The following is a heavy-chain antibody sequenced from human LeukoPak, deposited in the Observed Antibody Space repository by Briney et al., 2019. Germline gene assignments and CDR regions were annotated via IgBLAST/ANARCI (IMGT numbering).Heavy chain of an antibody. J-gene: IGHJ4*02. D-gene: IGHD6-13*01. Sequence: GGSLRLSCAASGFTVSSNYMSWVRQAPGKGLEWVSVIYSGGSTYYADSVKGRFTISRDNSKNTLYLQMNSLRAEDTAVYYCARGERSWHFYFDHWGQGTLVTVSS. CDR1: GFTVSSNY. CDR3: ARGERSWHFYFDH. V-gene: IGHV3-53*01. CDR2: IYSGGST.